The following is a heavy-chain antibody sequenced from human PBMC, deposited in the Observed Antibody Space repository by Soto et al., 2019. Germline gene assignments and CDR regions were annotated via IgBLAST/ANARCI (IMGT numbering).Heavy chain of an antibody. CDR1: GGSIASGGYS. J-gene: IGHJ3*01. CDR2: SYYGGVT. D-gene: IGHD5-12*01. CDR3: ARAGSRYGADAFDV. V-gene: IGHV4-30-2*01. Sequence: KTSETLSLTCDVSGGSIASGGYSWSWIRQPPGKGLEWIGYSYYGGVTAYNPSLHSRVTISIDRSKNQFSLRVTSLTAADTAVYYCARAGSRYGADAFDVWGHGAMVTVSS.